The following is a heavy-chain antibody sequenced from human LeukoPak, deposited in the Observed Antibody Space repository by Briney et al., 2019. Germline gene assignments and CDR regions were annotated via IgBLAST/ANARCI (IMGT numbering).Heavy chain of an antibody. Sequence: ASVKVSCKASGYTFTGYYMHWVRQAPGQGLEWMGWINPNSGGTNYAQKFQGRVTMTRDTSISKAYMELSRLRSDDTAVYYCARIECGSCFSYDFQHWGQGTLVTVPS. CDR1: GYTFTGYY. CDR2: INPNSGGT. J-gene: IGHJ1*01. CDR3: ARIECGSCFSYDFQH. D-gene: IGHD2-15*01. V-gene: IGHV1-2*02.